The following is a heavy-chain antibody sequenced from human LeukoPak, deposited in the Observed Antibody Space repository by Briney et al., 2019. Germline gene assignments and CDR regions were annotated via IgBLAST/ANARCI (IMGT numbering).Heavy chain of an antibody. Sequence: PGGSLRLSCAASGFTFSTYGMNWVRQAPGKGLEWVSAISAGGGNTYHADSVKGRFTISRDNSKNTLFLEMNSLRAEDTAVYYCAKEYSVRNQFDYWGQGTLVAVSS. D-gene: IGHD1-14*01. CDR2: ISAGGGNT. CDR1: GFTFSTYG. CDR3: AKEYSVRNQFDY. V-gene: IGHV3-23*01. J-gene: IGHJ4*02.